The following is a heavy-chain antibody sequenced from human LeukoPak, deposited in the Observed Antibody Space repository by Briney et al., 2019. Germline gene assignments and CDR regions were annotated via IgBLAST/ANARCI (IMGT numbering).Heavy chain of an antibody. CDR3: ARDTIAVAGFDY. J-gene: IGHJ4*02. V-gene: IGHV4-59*11. CDR2: IYFSGST. Sequence: SETLSLTCTVYGGSINSHYWSWIRQPPGKGLEWIGYIYFSGSTDYNPSLKSRVTISVDTSKNQFSLKMNSVTAADTAVYYCARDTIAVAGFDYWGQGTLVTVSS. D-gene: IGHD6-19*01. CDR1: GGSINSHY.